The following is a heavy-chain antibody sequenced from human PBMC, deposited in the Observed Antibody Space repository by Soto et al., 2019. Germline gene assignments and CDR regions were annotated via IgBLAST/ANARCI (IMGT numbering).Heavy chain of an antibody. CDR2: IWYDGSKK. CDR3: VSDPATVTSYFDY. V-gene: IGHV3-33*01. Sequence: QVQLVESGGGVVQPGRSLRLSCAASGYTFSAYGMHWVRQAPGKGLDWVALIWYDGSKKDYAESVKGRFTIARDDSKNTLFLQMDSLRVEDTAVYYCVSDPATVTSYFDYWGQGTLVTVS. D-gene: IGHD2-2*01. CDR1: GYTFSAYG. J-gene: IGHJ4*02.